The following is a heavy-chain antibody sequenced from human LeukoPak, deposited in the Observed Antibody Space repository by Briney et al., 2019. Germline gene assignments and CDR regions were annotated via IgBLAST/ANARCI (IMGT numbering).Heavy chain of an antibody. J-gene: IGHJ4*02. CDR2: ISSSSSTI. V-gene: IGHV3-48*01. Sequence: GGSPRLSCAASGFTFSSYSMNWVRQAPGKGLEWVSYISSSSSTIYYADSVKGRFTISRDNAKNSLYLQMNSLRAEDTAVYYCARDQRLWFYDYWGQGTLVTVSS. D-gene: IGHD3-10*01. CDR3: ARDQRLWFYDY. CDR1: GFTFSSYS.